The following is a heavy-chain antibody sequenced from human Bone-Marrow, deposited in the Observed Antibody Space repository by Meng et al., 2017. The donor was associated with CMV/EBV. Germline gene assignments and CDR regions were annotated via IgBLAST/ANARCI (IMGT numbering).Heavy chain of an antibody. CDR2: IYYSGST. J-gene: IGHJ4*02. CDR1: DGSISSYY. Sequence: SETLSLTCTVSDGSISSYYWSWIRQPPGKGLEWIGYIYYSGSTNYNPSLKSRVTISVDTSKNQFSLKLSSVTAADTAVYYCASAISMRIDYWGQGTLVTVSS. D-gene: IGHD2-2*02. V-gene: IGHV4-59*12. CDR3: ASAISMRIDY.